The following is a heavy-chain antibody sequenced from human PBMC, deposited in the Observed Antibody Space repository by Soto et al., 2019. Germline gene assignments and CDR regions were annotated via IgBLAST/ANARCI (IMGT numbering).Heavy chain of an antibody. CDR1: GGSVSRGSYY. Sequence: SETLSLTCTVSGGSVSRGSYYWSWIRQPPGKGLEWIGYIYYSGSTNYNPSLKSRVTISVDTSKNQFSLKLSSVTAADTAVYYCARDSDEYSSSWYRFDPWGQGTLVTVSS. CDR2: IYYSGST. D-gene: IGHD6-13*01. V-gene: IGHV4-61*01. J-gene: IGHJ5*02. CDR3: ARDSDEYSSSWYRFDP.